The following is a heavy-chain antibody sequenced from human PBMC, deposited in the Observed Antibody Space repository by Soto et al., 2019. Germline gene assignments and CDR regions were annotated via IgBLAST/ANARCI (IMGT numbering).Heavy chain of an antibody. CDR2: VYHTGRT. V-gene: IGHV4-61*08. CDR3: ARDFAYFDS. Sequence: SETLSPTCTVSGGSFKSGGYSWSWIRQPPGKGLEWIGYVYHTGRTSYNPSLKSRVSISMDTSKNQFSLNLDSVTAADTAVYFCARDFAYFDSWGQGTLVTVSS. CDR1: GGSFKSGGYS. J-gene: IGHJ4*02. D-gene: IGHD3-3*01.